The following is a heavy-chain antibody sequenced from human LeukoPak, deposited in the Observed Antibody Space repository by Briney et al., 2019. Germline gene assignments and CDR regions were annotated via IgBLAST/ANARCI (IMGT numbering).Heavy chain of an antibody. V-gene: IGHV3-53*01. CDR3: AGNYYYYPDV. J-gene: IGHJ6*03. CDR1: GFTVSSNY. Sequence: GGSLTLSCAASGFTVSSNYMSWVRQAPGKGLEWVSVIYSGGSTYYADSVKGRFTISRDNSKNTLYLQMNSLRADDTAVYYCAGNYYYYPDVWGKGTTVTVSS. CDR2: IYSGGST.